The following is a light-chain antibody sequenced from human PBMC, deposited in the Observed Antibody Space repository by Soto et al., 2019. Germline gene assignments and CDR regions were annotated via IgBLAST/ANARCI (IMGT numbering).Light chain of an antibody. J-gene: IGLJ1*01. V-gene: IGLV2-14*01. CDR2: EVN. CDR3: SAYSTTSTLI. Sequence: QSVLTQPASVSGSPGQSVSISCTGTSSDVGGDDYVSWYQQHPGTAPKLMLYEVNNRPSGVSNRFSGSKSGNTASLIISGLHSEYEADYYCSAYSTTSTLIFGTGTKVTVL. CDR1: SSDVGGDDY.